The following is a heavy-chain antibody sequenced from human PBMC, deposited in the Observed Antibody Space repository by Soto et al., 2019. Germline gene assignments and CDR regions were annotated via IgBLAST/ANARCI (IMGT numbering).Heavy chain of an antibody. Sequence: PGGSLRLSCAVSGFTVSNNYMSWVRQAPGKGLEGVSVIYSGGYTAYGDSVKGRFTISRDNSKNTLYLQMNSLRAEDTAVYYCAKAFHSSSWYYYYYGMDVWGQGTTVTVSS. CDR1: GFTVSNNY. V-gene: IGHV3-53*05. CDR3: AKAFHSSSWYYYYYGMDV. J-gene: IGHJ6*02. CDR2: IYSGGYT. D-gene: IGHD6-13*01.